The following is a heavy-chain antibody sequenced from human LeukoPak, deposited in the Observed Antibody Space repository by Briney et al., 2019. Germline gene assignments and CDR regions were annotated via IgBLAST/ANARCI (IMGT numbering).Heavy chain of an antibody. D-gene: IGHD3-22*01. V-gene: IGHV4-59*01. J-gene: IGHJ4*02. CDR1: GGSISSYY. CDR2: IYYSGGT. Sequence: SETLSLTCTVSGGSISSYYWSWIRQPPGKGLEWSGYIYYSGGTNYNPSLKSRVTISVATSKNQFSLKLRSVTAADTAVYYCARAGDYYDSSGPIDYWGQGTLVTVSS. CDR3: ARAGDYYDSSGPIDY.